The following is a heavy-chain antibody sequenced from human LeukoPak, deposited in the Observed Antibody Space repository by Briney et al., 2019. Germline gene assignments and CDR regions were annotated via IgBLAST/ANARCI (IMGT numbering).Heavy chain of an antibody. D-gene: IGHD5-18*01. CDR3: ARTPGYSYGYFDY. CDR1: GFTFSSYG. CDR2: IWYDGSSK. Sequence: GGSLRLSCAASGFTFSSYGMHWVRQAPGKGLEWVAVIWYDGSSKYYADSVKGRFTISRDNSKNTLYLQMNSLRAEDTAVYYCARTPGYSYGYFDYWGQGTLVTVSS. J-gene: IGHJ4*02. V-gene: IGHV3-33*01.